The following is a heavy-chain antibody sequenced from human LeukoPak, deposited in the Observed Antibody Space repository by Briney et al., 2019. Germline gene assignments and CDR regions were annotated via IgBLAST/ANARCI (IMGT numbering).Heavy chain of an antibody. V-gene: IGHV3-21*01. CDR3: ARGVLDYPDAFDI. J-gene: IGHJ3*02. CDR2: ISSSSSYI. D-gene: IGHD4-11*01. Sequence: PGGSLRLSCAASGFTFSSYSMNWVRQAPGKGLEWVSSISSSSSYIYYADSVKGRFTISRDNAKNSLYLQMNSLRAEDTAVYYCARGVLDYPDAFDIWGQGTMVTVSS. CDR1: GFTFSSYS.